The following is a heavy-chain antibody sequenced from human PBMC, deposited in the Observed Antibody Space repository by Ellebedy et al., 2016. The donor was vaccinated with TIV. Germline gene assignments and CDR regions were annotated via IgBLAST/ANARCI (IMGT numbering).Heavy chain of an antibody. CDR2: ISHDGSHQ. CDR1: GFSFKIYA. J-gene: IGHJ4*02. CDR3: ARHNDLDY. V-gene: IGHV3-30*04. D-gene: IGHD3/OR15-3a*01. Sequence: GESLKISCAASGFSFKIYAFHWVRQTPGKGLERVALISHDGSHQYYSDSVKGRFTISSDNSKDTVYLQLNSLRPEDTALYYCARHNDLDYWGQGTLVTVAS.